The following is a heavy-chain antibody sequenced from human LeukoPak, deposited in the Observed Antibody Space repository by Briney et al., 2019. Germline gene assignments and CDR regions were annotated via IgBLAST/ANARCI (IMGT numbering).Heavy chain of an antibody. V-gene: IGHV4-34*01. D-gene: IGHD3-10*01. J-gene: IGHJ4*02. CDR1: GGSFSGYY. CDR3: ARVPRVVRGVSYYFDY. CDR2: INHSGST. Sequence: SETLSLTCAVYGGSFSGYYWSWIRQPPGKGLDWIGEINHSGSTNYNPSLKSRVTISVDTSKNQFSLKLSSVTAADTAVYYCARVPRVVRGVSYYFDYWGQGTLVTVSS.